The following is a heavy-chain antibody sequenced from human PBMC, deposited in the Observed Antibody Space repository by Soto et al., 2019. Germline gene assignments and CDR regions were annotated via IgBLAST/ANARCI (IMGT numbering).Heavy chain of an antibody. J-gene: IGHJ6*03. CDR3: ASYHYYDFWIGSRHYMDV. CDR1: GGSLSGYF. V-gene: IGHV4-34*02. D-gene: IGHD3-3*01. CDR2: INHSGST. Sequence: QVHLEQWGAGLLKPSETLSLTCAVYGGSLSGYFWSWVRQPPGKGLEWIGEINHSGSTNYNPSLKSRVTISVDESKHQFSLRLSSVTAADSAIYYCASYHYYDFWIGSRHYMDVWGKGTTVTVSS.